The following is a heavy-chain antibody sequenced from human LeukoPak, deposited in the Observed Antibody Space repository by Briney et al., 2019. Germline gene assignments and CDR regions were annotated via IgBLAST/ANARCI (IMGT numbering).Heavy chain of an antibody. CDR1: YGSIRTYY. CDR3: ARGSPGMATAYFDY. CDR2: IYYSGST. J-gene: IGHJ4*02. V-gene: IGHV4-59*01. D-gene: IGHD5-24*01. Sequence: SETLSLTCTVSYGSIRTYYWTWIRQPPGKGLEWIGYIYYSGSTNYNPPLKSRVTISVDTSRNQFSLKLTSVTAADTAVYYCARGSPGMATAYFDYWGQGILVTVSP.